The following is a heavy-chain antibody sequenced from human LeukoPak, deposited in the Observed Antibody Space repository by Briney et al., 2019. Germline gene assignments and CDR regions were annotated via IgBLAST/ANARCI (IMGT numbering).Heavy chain of an antibody. Sequence: GGSLRLSCAASGFTFSNYAMSWVRQAPGKGLEWVSLISGSGASKYYADSVKGRFTVSRDNSKNTLYLQMNSLRAEDTAVYYCAKDPDCSSISCRAPFDYWGQGTLVTVSS. CDR3: AKDPDCSSISCRAPFDY. V-gene: IGHV3-23*01. D-gene: IGHD2-2*01. CDR1: GFTFSNYA. J-gene: IGHJ4*02. CDR2: ISGSGASK.